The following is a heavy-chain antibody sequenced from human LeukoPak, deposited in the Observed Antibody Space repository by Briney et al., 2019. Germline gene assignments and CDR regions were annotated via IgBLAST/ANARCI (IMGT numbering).Heavy chain of an antibody. CDR1: GDSISNYY. Sequence: PSETLSLTCTVSGDSISNYYWSWIRQPAAKGLEWIGRIYASGSTNYNPSLKSRVTMSVDTSKNQFSLSLSSVTAADTAVYYCAREYCSSNSCFLFDYWGQGTLVTVSS. D-gene: IGHD2-2*01. CDR3: AREYCSSNSCFLFDY. V-gene: IGHV4-4*07. J-gene: IGHJ4*02. CDR2: IYASGST.